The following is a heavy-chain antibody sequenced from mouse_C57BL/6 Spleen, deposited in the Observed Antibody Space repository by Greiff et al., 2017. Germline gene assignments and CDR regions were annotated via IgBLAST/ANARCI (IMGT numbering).Heavy chain of an antibody. CDR3: AKQIYYDYDGAMDY. CDR2: IWRGGST. J-gene: IGHJ4*01. D-gene: IGHD2-4*01. V-gene: IGHV2-5*01. Sequence: VQLVESGPGLVQPSQSLSITCTVSGFSLTSYGVHWVRQSPGKGLEWLGVIWRGGSTDYNAAFMSRLSITKDNSKSQVFFKMNSLQDDDTAIYYCAKQIYYDYDGAMDYWGQGTSVTVSS. CDR1: GFSLTSYG.